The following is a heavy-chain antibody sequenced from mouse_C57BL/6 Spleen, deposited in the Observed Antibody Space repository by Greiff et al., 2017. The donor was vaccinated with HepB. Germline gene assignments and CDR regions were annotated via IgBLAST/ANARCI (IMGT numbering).Heavy chain of an antibody. V-gene: IGHV1-9*01. D-gene: IGHD2-3*01. Sequence: QVQLQQSGAELLKPGASVKLSCKATGYTFTGYWIEWVKQRPGHGLEWIGEILPGSGSTNYNEKFKGKATFTADTSSNTAYMQLSSLTTEDSAIYYCSTVGYSHYYAMDYWGQGTSVTVSS. J-gene: IGHJ4*01. CDR2: ILPGSGST. CDR3: STVGYSHYYAMDY. CDR1: GYTFTGYW.